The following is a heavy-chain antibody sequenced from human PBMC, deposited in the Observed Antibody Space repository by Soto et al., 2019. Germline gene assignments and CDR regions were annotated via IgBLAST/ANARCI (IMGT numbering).Heavy chain of an antibody. Sequence: GGSLRLSCAASGFTFSTYAMSWVRQAPGKGLEWVSGISGSGGSTYYGDSVKGRFTISRDNSKNTLFLQMNSLRAEDTAVYYCAKGSIVVVPAREYYFDYWGQGTLVTVSS. CDR2: ISGSGGST. J-gene: IGHJ4*02. CDR3: AKGSIVVVPAREYYFDY. CDR1: GFTFSTYA. V-gene: IGHV3-23*01. D-gene: IGHD2-2*01.